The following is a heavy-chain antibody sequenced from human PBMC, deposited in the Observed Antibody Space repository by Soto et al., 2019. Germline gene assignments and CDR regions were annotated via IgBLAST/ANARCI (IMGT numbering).Heavy chain of an antibody. J-gene: IGHJ4*02. Sequence: PSETLSLTCAVSGGSISSSNWWSWVRQPPGKGLEWIGEIYHSGSTNYNPSLKSRVTISVDKSKNQFSLKLSSVTAADTAVYYCARMVTMVRGVIDYWGKGTLVTVSS. CDR1: GGSISSSNW. CDR2: IYHSGST. V-gene: IGHV4-4*02. D-gene: IGHD3-10*01. CDR3: ARMVTMVRGVIDY.